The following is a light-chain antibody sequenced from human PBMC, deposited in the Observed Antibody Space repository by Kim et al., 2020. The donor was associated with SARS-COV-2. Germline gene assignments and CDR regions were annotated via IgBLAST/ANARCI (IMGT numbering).Light chain of an antibody. CDR3: QQRTDWPPLT. Sequence: EIVLTQSPATLSLSPGERATLSCRASQNVYNSLAWYQVKPGQAPRLLVYEASKRATGIPPRFRGSGSGTDFTLTISNLEPEDFAVYFCQQRTDWPPLTFGGGTKLDIK. V-gene: IGKV3-11*01. CDR1: QNVYNS. J-gene: IGKJ4*01. CDR2: EAS.